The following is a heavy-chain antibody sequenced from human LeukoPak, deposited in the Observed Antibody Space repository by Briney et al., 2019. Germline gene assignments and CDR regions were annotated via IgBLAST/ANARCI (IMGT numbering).Heavy chain of an antibody. D-gene: IGHD1-1*01. V-gene: IGHV1-69*04. CDR1: GGTFSSYA. J-gene: IGHJ3*02. CDR2: IIPIFGIA. CDR3: ARGLGNDAFDI. Sequence: ASVKVSCKASGGTFSSYAISWVRQAPGQGLEWMGRIIPIFGIANYAQKFQGRVTITADKSTSTAYMEPSSLRSEDTAVYYCARGLGNDAFDIWGQGTMVTVSS.